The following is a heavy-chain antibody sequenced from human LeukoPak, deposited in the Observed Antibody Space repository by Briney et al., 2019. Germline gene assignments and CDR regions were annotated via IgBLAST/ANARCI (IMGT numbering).Heavy chain of an antibody. J-gene: IGHJ4*02. CDR1: GGTFSSYA. V-gene: IGHV1-69*06. D-gene: IGHD3-22*01. CDR3: ARAIDYYDSSGYEDY. Sequence: ASVKVSCRASGGTFSSYAISWVRQAPGQGLEWMGGIIPIFGTANYAQKFQGRVTITADKSTSTAYMELSSLRSEDTAVYYCARAIDYYDSSGYEDYWGQGTLVTVSS. CDR2: IIPIFGTA.